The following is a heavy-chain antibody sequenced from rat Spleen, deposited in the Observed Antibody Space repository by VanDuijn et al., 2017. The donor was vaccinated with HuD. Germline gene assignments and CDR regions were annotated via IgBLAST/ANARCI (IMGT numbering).Heavy chain of an antibody. V-gene: IGHV5-22*01. D-gene: IGHD1-11*01. CDR1: GFTFSDYY. CDR2: ISYEGSST. J-gene: IGHJ2*01. CDR3: ARGRAVTITTYYCDY. Sequence: EVQLVESDGGLVQPGRSLKLSCAASGFTFSDYYMAWVRQAPKKGLEWVASISYEGSSTYYGDSVKGRFTVSRQNAESTLYLQMNSLRSEDTATYYCARGRAVTITTYYCDYWGQGVMVTVSS.